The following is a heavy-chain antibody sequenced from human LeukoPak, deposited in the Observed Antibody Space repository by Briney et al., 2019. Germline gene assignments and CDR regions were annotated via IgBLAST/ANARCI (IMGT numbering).Heavy chain of an antibody. Sequence: SQTLSLTCTVSGVSISSSDYFWSWIRQPAGKGLEWIGRMNIDGSTNYNPSLQSRVTSSLDTSKNQFSLKLSSVTAADTAVYYCARYSGSGYGMFYFDYWGQGTLVTVSS. D-gene: IGHD5-12*01. CDR1: GVSISSSDYF. J-gene: IGHJ4*02. CDR2: MNIDGST. CDR3: ARYSGSGYGMFYFDY. V-gene: IGHV4-61*02.